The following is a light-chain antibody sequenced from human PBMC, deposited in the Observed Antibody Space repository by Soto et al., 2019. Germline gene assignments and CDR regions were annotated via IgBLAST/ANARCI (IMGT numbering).Light chain of an antibody. CDR3: AAWGGGVNGVL. CDR2: NNN. J-gene: IGLJ2*01. CDR1: SSNIGTNT. V-gene: IGLV1-44*01. Sequence: QSVLTQPPSASATPGQRVTISCSGSSSNIGTNTVNWYQTLHGTAPKLLIYNNNDRPTGVPDRFSGSKSGTSASLAISGLQSEDEAAYYCAAWGGGVNGVLFGGGTKPTVL.